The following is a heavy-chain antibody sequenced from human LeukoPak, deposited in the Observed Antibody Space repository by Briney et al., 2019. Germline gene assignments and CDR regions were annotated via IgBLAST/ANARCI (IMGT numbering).Heavy chain of an antibody. CDR1: GFTFDDYA. V-gene: IGHV3-9*01. CDR3: AKDGDYGDYDWFDP. Sequence: GRSLRLSCAASGFTFDDYAMHWVRQAPGKGLEWVSGISWNSGSIGYADSVKGRFTISRDNSKNTLYLQMNSLRAEDTAVYYCAKDGDYGDYDWFDPWGQGTLVTVSS. CDR2: ISWNSGSI. J-gene: IGHJ5*02. D-gene: IGHD4-17*01.